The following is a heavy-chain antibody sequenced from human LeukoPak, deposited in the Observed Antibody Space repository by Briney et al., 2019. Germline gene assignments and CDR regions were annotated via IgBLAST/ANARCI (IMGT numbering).Heavy chain of an antibody. D-gene: IGHD2-15*01. CDR1: GYSFTSYW. Sequence: GESLKISCKGSGYSFTSYWIGWARQMPGKGLEWMGIIYPGDSDTRYSPSFQGQVTISADKSISTAYLQWSSLKASDTAMYYCARESCGGSCPRRGNWFDPWGQGTLVTVSS. CDR3: ARESCGGSCPRRGNWFDP. CDR2: IYPGDSDT. V-gene: IGHV5-51*01. J-gene: IGHJ5*02.